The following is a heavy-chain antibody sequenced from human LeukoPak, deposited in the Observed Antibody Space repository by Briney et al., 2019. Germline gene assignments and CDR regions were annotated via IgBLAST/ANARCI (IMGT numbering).Heavy chain of an antibody. Sequence: GGSLRLSCAASGFTFSSYSMNWVRQAPGKGLEWVSSISSSSSYIYYADSVKGRSTISRDDAKNSLSLQVNSLRAEDTAVYYCARGWNSGGFDYWGQGTLVTVSS. CDR2: ISSSSSYI. CDR3: ARGWNSGGFDY. D-gene: IGHD1-7*01. J-gene: IGHJ4*02. CDR1: GFTFSSYS. V-gene: IGHV3-21*01.